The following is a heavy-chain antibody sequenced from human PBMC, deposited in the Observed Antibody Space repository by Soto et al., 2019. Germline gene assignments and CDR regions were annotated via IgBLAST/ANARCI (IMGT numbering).Heavy chain of an antibody. J-gene: IGHJ4*02. CDR1: GFTFSSYG. Sequence: QVQLVESGGGVVQPGRSLRLSCAASGFTFSSYGMHWVRQAPGKGLEWVAVIWYDGSNKYYADSVKGRFTISRDNSKNTLYLQMNSLRAEETAVYYCAREGGEVVFDYWGQGTLVTVSS. D-gene: IGHD2-15*01. V-gene: IGHV3-33*01. CDR2: IWYDGSNK. CDR3: AREGGEVVFDY.